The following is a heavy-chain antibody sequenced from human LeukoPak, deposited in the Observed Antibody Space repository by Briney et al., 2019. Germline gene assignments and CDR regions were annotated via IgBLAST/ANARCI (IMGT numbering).Heavy chain of an antibody. V-gene: IGHV4-39*01. CDR3: ARPVSGWYLNAFEI. Sequence: PSETLSLTCTVSGGSISSSSYYWGWIRQPPGKGLEWIGSIYYSGSTYYNPSLKSRVTISVDTSKNQFSLKLSSVTAADTAVYYCARPVSGWYLNAFEIWGQGTMVTVSS. CDR2: IYYSGST. D-gene: IGHD6-19*01. CDR1: GGSISSSSYY. J-gene: IGHJ3*02.